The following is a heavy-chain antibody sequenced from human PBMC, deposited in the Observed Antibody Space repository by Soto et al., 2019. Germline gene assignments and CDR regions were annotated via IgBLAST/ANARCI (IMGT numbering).Heavy chain of an antibody. CDR2: ISYDGSNK. CDR3: VRDGHHSNSPYGMDV. V-gene: IGHV3-30-3*01. J-gene: IGHJ6*02. CDR1: GFTFSSYA. D-gene: IGHD7-27*01. Sequence: QVQLVESGGGVVQPGRSLRLSCAASGFTFSSYAMHWVRQAPGKGLEWVAVISYDGSNKYYADSVKGRFTISRDNSKNTLYLQMNSLRAEDTAVYYCVRDGHHSNSPYGMDVWGQGTTVTVSS.